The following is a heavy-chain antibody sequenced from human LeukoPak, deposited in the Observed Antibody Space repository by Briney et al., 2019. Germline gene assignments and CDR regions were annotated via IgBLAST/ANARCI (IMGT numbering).Heavy chain of an antibody. D-gene: IGHD6-6*01. CDR2: ISPLSGDT. J-gene: IGHJ4*02. CDR1: GYSFIAYY. V-gene: IGHV1-2*02. Sequence: ASVKASCKSSGYSFIAYYMHWVRLAPGQGLEWMGWISPLSGDTHYAQKFEGRVTMTRDTSISTAYMELSRLRSDDTAVYYCASASIAAFWGQGTLVTVSS. CDR3: ASASIAAF.